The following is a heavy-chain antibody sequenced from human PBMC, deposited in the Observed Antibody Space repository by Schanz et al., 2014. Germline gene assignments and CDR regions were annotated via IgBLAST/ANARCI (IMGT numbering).Heavy chain of an antibody. V-gene: IGHV3-21*06. CDR2: ISRSSGRI. J-gene: IGHJ4*02. CDR1: GFTFSRYN. Sequence: EVQLVESGGGLVKPGGSLRLSCAGTGFTFSRYNMNWVRQAPGRGLEWVSSISRSSGRIYYSDSVKGRFTISRDNAKNLVYLQMNSLRAGDTAVYYCARVRYDILTDYYTEYYFDSWGQGTLVAVSS. D-gene: IGHD3-9*01. CDR3: ARVRYDILTDYYTEYYFDS.